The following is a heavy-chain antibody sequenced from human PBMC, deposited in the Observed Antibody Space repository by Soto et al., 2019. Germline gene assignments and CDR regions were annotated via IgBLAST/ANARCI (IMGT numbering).Heavy chain of an antibody. Sequence: QVQLQESGPGLVKPSQTLSLTCTVSGDSISRGGYYWNWIRQHPRKGLEWIGYIYHSGSTNYNPSLKSRVTIAADTSKNQLSLELSSVTAADTAIYYCARDGAGAYGLGWFDPWGQGILVTVSS. CDR1: GDSISRGGYY. V-gene: IGHV4-31*03. CDR3: ARDGAGAYGLGWFDP. D-gene: IGHD2-21*01. J-gene: IGHJ5*02. CDR2: IYHSGST.